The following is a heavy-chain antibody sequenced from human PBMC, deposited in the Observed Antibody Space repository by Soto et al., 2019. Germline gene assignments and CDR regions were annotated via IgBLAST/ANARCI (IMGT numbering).Heavy chain of an antibody. J-gene: IGHJ6*02. D-gene: IGHD5-12*01. Sequence: SVKVSCKASGGTFSSYAISWVRQAPGQGLEWMGGIIPIFGTANYAQKFQGRVTITADKSTSTAYMELSSLRSEDTAVYYCARGVGYITHYYYYGMDVWGQGTTVTVSS. CDR1: GGTFSSYA. CDR3: ARGVGYITHYYYYGMDV. V-gene: IGHV1-69*06. CDR2: IIPIFGTA.